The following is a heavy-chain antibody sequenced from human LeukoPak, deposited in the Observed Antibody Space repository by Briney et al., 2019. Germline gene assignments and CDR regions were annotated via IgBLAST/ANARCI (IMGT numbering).Heavy chain of an antibody. Sequence: SETLSLTCTVSGGSISSSSYYWGWIRQPPGKGLEWIGSIYYSGSTYYNPSLKSRVTISVDTSKNQFSLKLSSVTAADTAVYYYARSRTGTARFLDYWGQGTLATVSS. J-gene: IGHJ4*02. V-gene: IGHV4-39*01. CDR3: ARSRTGTARFLDY. CDR2: IYYSGST. CDR1: GGSISSSSYY. D-gene: IGHD1-1*01.